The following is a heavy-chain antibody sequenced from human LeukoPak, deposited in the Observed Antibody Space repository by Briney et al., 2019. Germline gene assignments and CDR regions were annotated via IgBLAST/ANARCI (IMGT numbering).Heavy chain of an antibody. V-gene: IGHV3-23*01. J-gene: IGHJ5*02. CDR2: ISGSGGST. D-gene: IGHD6-19*01. CDR1: GFTFSSYA. CDR3: ARAGSTGWYGDWFDP. Sequence: GRSLRLSCAASGFTFSSYAMSWVRRAPGKGLEWVSAISGSGGSTYYADSVKGWFTISRANSKNTLYLQMNSLRAEDTAVYYCARAGSTGWYGDWFDPWGQGTLVTVSS.